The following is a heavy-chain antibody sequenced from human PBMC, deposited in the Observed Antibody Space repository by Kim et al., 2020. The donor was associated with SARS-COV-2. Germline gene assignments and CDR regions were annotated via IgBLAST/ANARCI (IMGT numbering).Heavy chain of an antibody. Sequence: ASVKVSCKASGYTFTGYYMHWVRQAPGQGLEWMGWINPNSGGTNYAQKFQGRVTMTRDTSISTAYMELSRLRSDDTAVYYCARRDSDGSGWVDYWGQGTLVTVSS. V-gene: IGHV1-2*02. J-gene: IGHJ4*02. CDR1: GYTFTGYY. D-gene: IGHD3-22*01. CDR3: ARRDSDGSGWVDY. CDR2: INPNSGGT.